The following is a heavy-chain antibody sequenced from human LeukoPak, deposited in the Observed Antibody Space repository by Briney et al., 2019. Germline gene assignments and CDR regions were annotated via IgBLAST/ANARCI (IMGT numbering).Heavy chain of an antibody. CDR2: ISSRSSTI. V-gene: IGHV3-48*04. D-gene: IGHD1-26*01. CDR3: ARDISGSYRGFDF. CDR1: GFTFSSYS. J-gene: IGHJ4*02. Sequence: GGSLRLSCAASGFTFSSYSMNWVRQAPGKGLEWISYISSRSSTIYYADFVKGRFTISRDNAKNSLYLQMNSLRAEDTAVYYCARDISGSYRGFDFWGQGTLVTVSS.